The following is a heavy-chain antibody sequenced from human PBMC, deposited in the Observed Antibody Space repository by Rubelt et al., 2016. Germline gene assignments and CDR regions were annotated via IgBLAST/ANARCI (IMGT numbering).Heavy chain of an antibody. CDR1: SSYA. Sequence: SSYAMHWVRQAPGKGLEWVAIISYDGSNKYYADSVKGRFTISRDNSKNTLYLQMNSLRAEDTAVYYCARDFWGGEKQLMYGMDVWGQGTTVTVSS. CDR3: ARDFWGGEKQLMYGMDV. D-gene: IGHD3-16*01. J-gene: IGHJ6*02. V-gene: IGHV3-30*04. CDR2: ISYDGSNK.